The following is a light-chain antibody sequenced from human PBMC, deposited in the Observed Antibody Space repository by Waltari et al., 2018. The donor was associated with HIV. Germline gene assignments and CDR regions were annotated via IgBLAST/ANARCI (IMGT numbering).Light chain of an antibody. CDR2: KND. V-gene: IGLV1-47*01. CDR3: ATWDDSLSGVV. Sequence: QSVLTQPPSASGTPGQKVTISCSGSRSKIGSTDVFGYQQLPGAAPKLLMYKNDQRPSGVPDRFSGSKSGTSASLAISGPRSEDEADYTCATWDDSLSGVVFGGGTKLNVL. J-gene: IGLJ2*01. CDR1: RSKIGSTD.